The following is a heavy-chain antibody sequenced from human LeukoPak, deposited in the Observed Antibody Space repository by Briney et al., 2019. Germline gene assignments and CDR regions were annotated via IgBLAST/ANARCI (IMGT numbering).Heavy chain of an antibody. Sequence: PGGSLRLSCAASGFTFRNYAMSWVRQAPGKGLEWVSVISGSGGSTHYSDSVKGRFTVSRDNSKSTLYLQMNSLRAEDTAVFYCAKSPDPSNPSPGGYFDPWGQGSLVTVSS. CDR1: GFTFRNYA. V-gene: IGHV3-23*01. D-gene: IGHD6-25*01. CDR3: AKSPDPSNPSPGGYFDP. CDR2: ISGSGGST. J-gene: IGHJ5*02.